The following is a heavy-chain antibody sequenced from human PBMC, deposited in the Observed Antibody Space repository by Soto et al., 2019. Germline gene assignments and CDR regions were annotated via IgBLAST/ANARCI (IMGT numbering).Heavy chain of an antibody. V-gene: IGHV1-69*13. D-gene: IGHD2-15*01. CDR1: GGTFSSYA. Sequence: ASVKVSCKASGGTFSSYAISWVRQAPGQELEWMGGIIPIFGTTNYAQKFQGRVTITADESTSTAYMELSSLRSEDTAVYYCARTQRGRDYYYYGMDVWGQGTTVTVSS. CDR2: IIPIFGTT. CDR3: ARTQRGRDYYYYGMDV. J-gene: IGHJ6*02.